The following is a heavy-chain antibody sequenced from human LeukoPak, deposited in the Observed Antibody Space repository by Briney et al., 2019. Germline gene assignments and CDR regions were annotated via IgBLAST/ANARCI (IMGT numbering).Heavy chain of an antibody. D-gene: IGHD2/OR15-2a*01. J-gene: IGHJ4*02. CDR2: ISEAGAIT. CDR1: GFTFTSYP. Sequence: GGSLRLSCAASGFTFTSYPVTWVRQAPGKGLEWVSSISEAGAITNYADSVKGRFTISRDNSKNTLYLQMSSLRAEDAAVYFCAKYIGPSRRIFDYWGQGTLVAVSS. V-gene: IGHV3-23*01. CDR3: AKYIGPSRRIFDY.